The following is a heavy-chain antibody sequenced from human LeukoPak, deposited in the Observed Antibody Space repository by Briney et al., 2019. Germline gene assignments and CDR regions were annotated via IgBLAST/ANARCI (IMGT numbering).Heavy chain of an antibody. CDR1: CGSISSSSYY. J-gene: IGHJ5*02. Sequence: SETLSLTCTVSCGSISSSSYYWGWIRQPPGTGLEWIVSIYYSGSTYYNPSLKSRLTISVYTSKNQFSLKLSSVTAADTAVYYCARLDIVVVVAAHNWFDPWGQGTLVTVSS. CDR3: ARLDIVVVVAAHNWFDP. D-gene: IGHD2-15*01. V-gene: IGHV4-39*01. CDR2: IYYSGST.